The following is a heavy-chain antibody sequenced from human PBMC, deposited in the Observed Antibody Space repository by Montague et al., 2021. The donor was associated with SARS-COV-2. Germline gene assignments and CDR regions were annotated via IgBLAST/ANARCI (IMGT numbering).Heavy chain of an antibody. CDR2: IYYSGST. Sequence: SETLSLTCTVSGGSISSSSYYWGWIRQPPGKGLEWIGSIYYSGSTYYNPSLKSRVTISVDTSKNQFSLKLSSVTAADTAVYYCASLYSGYDYYYGMDVWGQGTLVTVSS. D-gene: IGHD5-12*01. CDR1: GGSISSSSYY. V-gene: IGHV4-39*01. CDR3: ASLYSGYDYYYGMDV. J-gene: IGHJ6*02.